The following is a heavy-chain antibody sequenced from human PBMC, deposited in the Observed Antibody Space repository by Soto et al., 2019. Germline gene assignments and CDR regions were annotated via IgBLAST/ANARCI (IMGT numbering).Heavy chain of an antibody. CDR1: GFTFSSYA. CDR2: ISGSGGST. V-gene: IGHV3-23*01. Sequence: GGSLRLSCAASGFTFSSYAMSWVRQAPGKGLEWVSAISGSGGSTCYADSVKGRFTISRDNSKNTLYLQMNSLRAEDTAVYYCAKDDPGPYYYYMDVWGKGTTVTVSS. J-gene: IGHJ6*03. CDR3: AKDDPGPYYYYMDV.